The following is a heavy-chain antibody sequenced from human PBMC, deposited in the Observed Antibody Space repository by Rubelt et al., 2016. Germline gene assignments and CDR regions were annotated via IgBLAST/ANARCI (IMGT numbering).Heavy chain of an antibody. D-gene: IGHD6-13*01. CDR1: GGSFSTYY. Sequence: QVQLQQWGAGLLKPSETLSLTCAVYGGSFSTYYWTWIRKSPEKGLEWIGEVNPSGSNNYNPSLESRFTISVDTSKNQFSLKLTSVTVADTAVYYCARGVSRYSGIWGQGTLVTVSS. J-gene: IGHJ4*02. V-gene: IGHV4-34*01. CDR3: ARGVSRYSGI. CDR2: VNPSGSN.